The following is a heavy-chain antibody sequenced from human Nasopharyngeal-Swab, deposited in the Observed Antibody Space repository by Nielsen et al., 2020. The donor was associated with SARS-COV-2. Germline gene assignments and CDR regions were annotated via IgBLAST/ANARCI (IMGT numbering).Heavy chain of an antibody. CDR2: IYPGGSDT. CDR1: GSSFTSYW. J-gene: IGHJ5*02. D-gene: IGHD2-21*01. Sequence: GESLKISCKGSGSSFTSYWIGWVRQMPGKGLEWMGIIYPGGSDTRYSPSFQGQVTISADKSISTAYLQWSSLKASDTAMYYCARHLRRGGDSGGDWFDPWGQGTLVTVS. V-gene: IGHV5-51*01. CDR3: ARHLRRGGDSGGDWFDP.